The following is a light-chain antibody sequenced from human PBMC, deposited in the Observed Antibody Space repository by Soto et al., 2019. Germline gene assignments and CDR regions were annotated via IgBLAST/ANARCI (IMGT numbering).Light chain of an antibody. Sequence: ETVLTQSPATLSLSPGERAYLSCRTSQSVLSSLAWFQQKPGQAPRLLIYDASKRATGIPARFSGSGSGTDFTITISSLEPEDFAVYYCQQRNELPLTFGGGTKVEIK. CDR1: QSVLSS. J-gene: IGKJ4*01. V-gene: IGKV3-11*01. CDR3: QQRNELPLT. CDR2: DAS.